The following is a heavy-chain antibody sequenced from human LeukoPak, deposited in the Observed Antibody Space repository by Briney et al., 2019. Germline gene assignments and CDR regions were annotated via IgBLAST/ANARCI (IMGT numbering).Heavy chain of an antibody. CDR2: FYPGDSDT. CDR3: ARRGGGSYYYMDV. D-gene: IGHD1-26*01. J-gene: IGHJ6*03. Sequence: GASLQISCKGSGFSFNSYWIGWGRQMPGKGLEWMGIFYPGDSDTRYSPSFQGQVTISADKSISTAYLQWSSLKASDTAMYYCARRGGGSYYYMDVWGKGTTVTVSS. V-gene: IGHV5-51*01. CDR1: GFSFNSYW.